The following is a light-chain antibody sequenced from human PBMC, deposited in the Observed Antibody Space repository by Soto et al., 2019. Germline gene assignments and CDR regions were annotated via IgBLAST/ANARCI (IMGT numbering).Light chain of an antibody. Sequence: QSVLTQPASVSGSPGQSITISCTGTRSDVGNYNYVSWYQHHPGKAPKLMIYDVSNRPSGVSNRFSGSKSGNTASLTISGLQAEDEADYYCSSYTSSSTVVFGGGTQLTVL. J-gene: IGLJ2*01. V-gene: IGLV2-14*03. CDR3: SSYTSSSTVV. CDR2: DVS. CDR1: RSDVGNYNY.